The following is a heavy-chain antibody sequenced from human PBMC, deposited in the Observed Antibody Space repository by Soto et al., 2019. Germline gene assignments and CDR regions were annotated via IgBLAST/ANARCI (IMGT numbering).Heavy chain of an antibody. CDR3: AREAHGSGSYYYFDY. Sequence: SETLSLTCTVSGGSISSGGYYWSWIRQHPGKGLEWIGYIYYSGSTYYNPSLKSRVTISVDTSKNQFSLKLSSVTAADTAVYYCAREAHGSGSYYYFDYWGQGTLVTVSS. V-gene: IGHV4-31*03. CDR1: GGSISSGGYY. CDR2: IYYSGST. D-gene: IGHD3-10*01. J-gene: IGHJ4*02.